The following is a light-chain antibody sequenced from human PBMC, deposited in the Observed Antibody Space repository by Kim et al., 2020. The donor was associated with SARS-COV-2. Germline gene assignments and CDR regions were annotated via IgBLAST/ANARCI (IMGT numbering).Light chain of an antibody. Sequence: DIQMTQSPSSLSASVGDRVTITCRASQSISNYLNWYQQKPGKAPKLLIYAASSLQSGAPSRFSGSGSATDFTLTISSLQPEDFATYYCQQSHTALLLTCGGGTKVDIK. J-gene: IGKJ4*01. CDR3: QQSHTALLLT. V-gene: IGKV1-39*01. CDR1: QSISNY. CDR2: AAS.